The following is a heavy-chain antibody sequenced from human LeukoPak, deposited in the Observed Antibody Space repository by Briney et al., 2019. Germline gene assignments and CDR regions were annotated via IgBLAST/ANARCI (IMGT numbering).Heavy chain of an antibody. D-gene: IGHD2-2*01. J-gene: IGHJ6*03. CDR2: INPSGGST. CDR1: GYSFTTYY. V-gene: IGHV1-46*01. CDR3: ARDGVVVVVPAAMKSPYYYYYMDV. Sequence: ASVKVSCKASGYSFTTYYMHWVRQAPGQGLEWMGVINPSGGSTSYAQKFQDRITMTRDTSTSTVYMELSSLRSEDTAVYYCARDGVVVVVPAAMKSPYYYYYMDVWGKGTTVTVSS.